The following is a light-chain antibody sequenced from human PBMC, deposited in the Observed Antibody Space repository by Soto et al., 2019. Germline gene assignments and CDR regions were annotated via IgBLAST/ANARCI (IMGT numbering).Light chain of an antibody. J-gene: IGLJ2*01. Sequence: QSTLTQPASVSGSPGQSIAISCTGTTGDVGAYNYVSWYQRHPGKAPKLMIYEVSTRPSGVSNRFSGSKSGNTASLTISGLQAEDEADYYCSSYTTSATLLFGGGTKVTVL. CDR2: EVS. CDR1: TGDVGAYNY. CDR3: SSYTTSATLL. V-gene: IGLV2-14*01.